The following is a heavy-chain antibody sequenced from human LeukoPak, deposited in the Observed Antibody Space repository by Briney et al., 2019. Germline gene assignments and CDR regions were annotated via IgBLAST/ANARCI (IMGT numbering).Heavy chain of an antibody. Sequence: GGSLRLSCAASGFTVSNNYMSWVRQAPGEGLVWVSRTNEHGTIINYADSVKGRFTISRDNAKNTLYLQMNSLRTEDSALYYCVVDLSGSADYWGQGTLVTVSS. CDR1: GFTVSNNY. CDR3: VVDLSGSADY. CDR2: TNEHGTII. D-gene: IGHD3-10*01. J-gene: IGHJ4*02. V-gene: IGHV3-74*01.